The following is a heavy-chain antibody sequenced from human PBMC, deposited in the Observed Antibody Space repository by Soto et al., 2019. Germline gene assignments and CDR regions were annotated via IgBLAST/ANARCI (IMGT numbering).Heavy chain of an antibody. CDR1: GFTFNNYA. CDR2: ISDNGDTT. V-gene: IGHV3-23*01. D-gene: IGHD3-10*02. CDR3: AKAPPMSLYSVY. J-gene: IGHJ4*02. Sequence: PGGSLRLSCAASGFTFNNYAMNWVRQAPGKGLEWVSVISDNGDTTHYADSVKGRFTISRGNSKNTLYLQMNSLRAEDTAVYYCAKAPPMSLYSVYWAQGTLVTVSS.